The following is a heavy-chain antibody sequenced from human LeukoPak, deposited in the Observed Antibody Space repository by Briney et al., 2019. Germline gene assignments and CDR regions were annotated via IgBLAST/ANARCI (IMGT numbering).Heavy chain of an antibody. V-gene: IGHV4-59*01. CDR2: IYYSGST. J-gene: IGHJ4*02. Sequence: SETLSLTCTVSGGSISSYYWSWIRQPPGKGLEWIGYIYYSGSTNYNPSLKSRVTISVDTSKNQFSLKLSSVTAADTAVYYCARGRRGTSSPRIDYWGQGTLVTVSS. CDR1: GGSISSYY. CDR3: ARGRRGTSSPRIDY. D-gene: IGHD5-24*01.